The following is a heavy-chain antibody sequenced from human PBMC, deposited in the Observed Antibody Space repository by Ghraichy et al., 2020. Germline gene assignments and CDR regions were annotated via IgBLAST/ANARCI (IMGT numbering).Heavy chain of an antibody. J-gene: IGHJ4*02. CDR3: ASPKPAIFEGFEFDY. CDR2: IIPILGIA. V-gene: IGHV1-69*04. D-gene: IGHD3-3*01. CDR1: GGTFSSYA. Sequence: SVKVSCKASGGTFSSYAISWVRQAPGQGLEWMGRIIPILGIANYAQKFQGRVTITADKSTSTAYMELSSLRSEDTAVYYCASPKPAIFEGFEFDYWGQGTLVTVSS.